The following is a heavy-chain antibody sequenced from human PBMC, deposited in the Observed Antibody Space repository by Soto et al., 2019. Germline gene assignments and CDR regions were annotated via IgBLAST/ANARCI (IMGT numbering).Heavy chain of an antibody. CDR3: GRTPTLSYFDSSVFSSDY. V-gene: IGHV1-3*01. Sequence: GASVKVSCKASGYTFTSYAMHWVRQAPGQRLEWMGWINAGNGNTKYSQKFQGRVTITRDTSASTAYMELSSLRSEDTAVYYCGRTPTLSYFDSSVFSSDYWGQGTLVTVSS. CDR2: INAGNGNT. CDR1: GYTFTSYA. J-gene: IGHJ4*02. D-gene: IGHD3-22*01.